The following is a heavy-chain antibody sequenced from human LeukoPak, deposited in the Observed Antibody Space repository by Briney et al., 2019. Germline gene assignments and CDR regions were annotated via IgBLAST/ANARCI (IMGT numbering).Heavy chain of an antibody. Sequence: GGSLRLSCAASGITFSYSWMNWVRQAPGKGLEWVGQVNGDGSAIYYVDAVKGRFTLSRDNAKSSLYLQMNSLRAEDTAVYYCARDNPVTPVTLYYFDFWGQGTLVTVSS. CDR2: VNGDGSAI. CDR3: ARDNPVTPVTLYYFDF. V-gene: IGHV3-7*01. D-gene: IGHD4-17*01. J-gene: IGHJ4*02. CDR1: GITFSYSW.